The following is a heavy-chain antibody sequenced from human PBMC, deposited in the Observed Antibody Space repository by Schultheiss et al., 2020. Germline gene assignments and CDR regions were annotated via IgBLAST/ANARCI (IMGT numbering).Heavy chain of an antibody. D-gene: IGHD3-3*01. J-gene: IGHJ4*02. CDR3: ARSASRSSPAYYDFWSGYWYYFDY. CDR1: GGSFSGYY. Sequence: SETLSLTCAVYGGSFSGYYWSWIRQPPGKGLEWIGEINHSGSTNYNPSLKSRVTISVDTSKNQFSLKLSSVTAADTSVYYCARSASRSSPAYYDFWSGYWYYFDYWGKGTLVTVSS. V-gene: IGHV4-34*01. CDR2: INHSGST.